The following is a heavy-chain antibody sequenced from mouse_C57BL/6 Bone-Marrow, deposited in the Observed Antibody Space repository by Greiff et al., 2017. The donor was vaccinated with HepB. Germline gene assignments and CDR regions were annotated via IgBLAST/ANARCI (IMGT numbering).Heavy chain of an antibody. CDR2: ISGGGGNT. CDR3: ASRLLRRGDYAMDY. Sequence: EVKLVDSGGGLVKPGGSLKLSCAASGFTFSSYTMSWVRQTPEKRLEWVATISGGGGNTYYPDSVKGRFTISRDNAKNTLYLQMSSLRSEDTALYYCASRLLRRGDYAMDYWGQGTSVTVSS. CDR1: GFTFSSYT. V-gene: IGHV5-9*01. D-gene: IGHD1-2*01. J-gene: IGHJ4*01.